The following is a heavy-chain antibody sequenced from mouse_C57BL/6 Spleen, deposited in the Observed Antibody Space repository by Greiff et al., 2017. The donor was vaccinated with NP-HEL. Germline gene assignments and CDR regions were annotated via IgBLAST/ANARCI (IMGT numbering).Heavy chain of an antibody. CDR1: GFTFSSYT. Sequence: EVKLVESGGGLVKPGGSLKLSCAASGFTFSSYTMSWVRQTPEKRLEWVATISGGGGNNYYPDSVKGRFTISRHNAKNTLYLQMSSLRSEDTAWYYCASLTYYSNYWGQGTTLTVSS. CDR3: ASLTYYSNY. J-gene: IGHJ2*01. D-gene: IGHD2-5*01. CDR2: ISGGGGNN. V-gene: IGHV5-9*01.